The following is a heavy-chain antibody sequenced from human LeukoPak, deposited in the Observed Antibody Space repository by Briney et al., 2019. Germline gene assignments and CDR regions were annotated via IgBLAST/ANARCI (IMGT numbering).Heavy chain of an antibody. CDR2: IYYSGST. CDR3: ARMKRSTIFGVVIKRGQHYYGMDV. CDR1: GGSISSGDYY. D-gene: IGHD3-3*01. V-gene: IGHV4-30-4*01. Sequence: PSQTLSPTCTVSGGSISSGDYYWSWIRQPPGKGLEWIGYIYYSGSTNYNPSLKSRVTISVDTSKNQFSLKLSSVTAADTAVYYCARMKRSTIFGVVIKRGQHYYGMDVWGQGTTVTVSS. J-gene: IGHJ6*02.